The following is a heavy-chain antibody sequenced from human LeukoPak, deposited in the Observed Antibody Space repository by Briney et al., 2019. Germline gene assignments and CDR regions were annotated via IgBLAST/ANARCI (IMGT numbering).Heavy chain of an antibody. CDR3: ARQPDY. V-gene: IGHV3-74*01. CDR1: GFTFSNYW. D-gene: IGHD1-14*01. CDR2: INSDGSKT. Sequence: GGSLRLSCAASGFTFSNYWMHWVRQAPGKGLVCVSHINSDGSKTNYAASVKGRFTISRDNAKNTLYLQMNSLRAEDTAVYYCARQPDYWGQGTLVTVSS. J-gene: IGHJ4*02.